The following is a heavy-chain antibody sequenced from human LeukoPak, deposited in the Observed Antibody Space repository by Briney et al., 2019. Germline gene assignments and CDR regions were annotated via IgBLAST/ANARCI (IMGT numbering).Heavy chain of an antibody. D-gene: IGHD2/OR15-2a*01. CDR3: AKVHSFLFDY. V-gene: IGHV3-20*04. J-gene: IGHJ4*02. CDR1: GFTFDDYG. Sequence: GGSLRLSCAASGFTFDDYGMSWVRQAPGKGLEWVSGINWNGGSTGYADSVKGRFTISRDNSKNTLYLQMNSLRAEDTAVYYCAKVHSFLFDYWGQGTLVTVSS. CDR2: INWNGGST.